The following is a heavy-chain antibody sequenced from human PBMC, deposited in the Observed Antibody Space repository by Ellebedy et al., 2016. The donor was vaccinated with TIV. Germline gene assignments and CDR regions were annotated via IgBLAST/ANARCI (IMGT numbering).Heavy chain of an antibody. CDR2: IYDSGDT. CDR3: ARDWKYYYYGLDV. J-gene: IGHJ6*02. Sequence: SETLSLTCIVSGDSVTNYYWTWIRKPAGQGLEWIGRIYDSGDTDYNPSLQSRVTMSLDTSKNQFSLRLTSVTAADTAVYFCARDWKYYYYGLDVWGQGTTVTVSS. D-gene: IGHD1-1*01. CDR1: GDSVTNYY. V-gene: IGHV4-4*07.